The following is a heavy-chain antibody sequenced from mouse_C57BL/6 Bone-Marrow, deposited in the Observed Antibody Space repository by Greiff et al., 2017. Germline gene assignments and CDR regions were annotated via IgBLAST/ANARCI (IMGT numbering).Heavy chain of an antibody. V-gene: IGHV1-61*01. CDR3: ARWDIYDGYDGEVAY. J-gene: IGHJ3*01. D-gene: IGHD2-3*01. Sequence: QVQLQQPGAELVRPGSSVKLSCKASGYTFTSYWMDWVKQRHGQGLEWIGNIYTSDSETHYNQKFKDKATLTLDTSTSTAYMQISSLTSEDSAVYYFARWDIYDGYDGEVAYWGQGTLVTVSA. CDR2: IYTSDSET. CDR1: GYTFTSYW.